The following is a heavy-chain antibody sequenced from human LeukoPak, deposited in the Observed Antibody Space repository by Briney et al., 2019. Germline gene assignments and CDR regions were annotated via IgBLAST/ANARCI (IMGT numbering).Heavy chain of an antibody. V-gene: IGHV1-2*02. CDR2: INPNSGGT. D-gene: IGHD3-3*01. CDR3: ARFFWSGYPYYYYGMDV. Sequence: ASVKVSCKASGYTFTGYYMHWVRQAPGQGLEWMGWINPNSGGTNYAQKLQGRVTMTTDTSTSTAYMELRSLRSDDTAVYYCARFFWSGYPYYYYGMDVWGQGTTVTVSS. CDR1: GYTFTGYY. J-gene: IGHJ6*02.